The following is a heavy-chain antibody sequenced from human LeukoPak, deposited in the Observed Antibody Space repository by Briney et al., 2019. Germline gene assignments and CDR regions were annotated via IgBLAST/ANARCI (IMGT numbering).Heavy chain of an antibody. J-gene: IGHJ4*02. CDR2: MNRNSGNT. Sequence: ASVKVSCKASGYTFTSYDINCVRQATGQGLEWMGWMNRNSGNTGYAQKFQDRVTMTRNTSISTAYMELSSLRSEDTAVYYCARGAYYDYVWRSYRLGDFDYWGQGTLVTVSS. CDR3: ARGAYYDYVWRSYRLGDFDY. V-gene: IGHV1-8*01. D-gene: IGHD3-16*02. CDR1: GYTFTSYD.